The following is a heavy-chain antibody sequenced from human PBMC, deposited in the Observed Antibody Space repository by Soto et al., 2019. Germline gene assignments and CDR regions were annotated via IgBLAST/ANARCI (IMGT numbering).Heavy chain of an antibody. CDR3: ARDPGYSYGPPDY. Sequence: SETLSLTCTVSGGSISSYYWSWIRQPPGKGLEWIGYIYYSGSTNYNPSLKSRVTISVDTSKNQFSLKLSSVTAADTAVYYCARDPGYSYGPPDYWGQGTLVTVSS. V-gene: IGHV4-59*12. CDR1: GGSISSYY. CDR2: IYYSGST. J-gene: IGHJ4*02. D-gene: IGHD5-18*01.